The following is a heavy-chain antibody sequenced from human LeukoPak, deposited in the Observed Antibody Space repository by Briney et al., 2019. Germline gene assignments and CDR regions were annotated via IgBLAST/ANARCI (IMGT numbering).Heavy chain of an antibody. V-gene: IGHV3-66*01. Sequence: GGSLRLSCAASGFTVSSSYMSWVRQAPGKGLEWVSVIYSGGSTYYADSVKGRFTISRDNSKNTLYLQMNSLRAEDTAVYYCARVGSSGWYQGNFDYWGQGTLVTVSS. CDR3: ARVGSSGWYQGNFDY. CDR1: GFTVSSSY. J-gene: IGHJ4*02. CDR2: IYSGGST. D-gene: IGHD6-19*01.